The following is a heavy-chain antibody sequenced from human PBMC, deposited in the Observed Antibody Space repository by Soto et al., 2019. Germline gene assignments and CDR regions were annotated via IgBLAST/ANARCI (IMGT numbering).Heavy chain of an antibody. CDR3: TRGPRSTATGTGAF. CDR1: GFTFKMCW. V-gene: IGHV3-74*01. CDR2: IKDDGIST. Sequence: GGSLRLSCAASGFTFKMCWMHWVRQVPGKWPECVSRIKDDGISTSYWDSVKGRLTISIDKSKIPLRRLMRVLRVEDTXFYYFTRGPRSTATGTGAFWGQGTPLAVS. J-gene: IGHJ6*01. D-gene: IGHD1-1*01.